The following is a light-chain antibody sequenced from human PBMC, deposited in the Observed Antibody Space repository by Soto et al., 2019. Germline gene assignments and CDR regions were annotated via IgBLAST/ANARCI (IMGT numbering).Light chain of an antibody. CDR3: AACDDSLSGPV. CDR1: SSNIGTNY. CDR2: RNN. Sequence: QSVLTQSSSASGTPGQRVTISCSGSSSNIGTNYVYWYQQLPGTAPKLLIYRNNQRPSGVPDRFSGSKSGTSASLAISGLRSEDEADYYCAACDDSLSGPVFGGGTKVTVL. V-gene: IGLV1-47*01. J-gene: IGLJ3*02.